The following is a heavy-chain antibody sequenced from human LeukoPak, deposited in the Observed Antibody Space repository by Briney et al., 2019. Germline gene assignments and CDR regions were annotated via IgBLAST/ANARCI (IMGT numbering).Heavy chain of an antibody. CDR1: GGSISSYY. CDR2: IYYSGST. CDR3: ARAYYDSSGYYWFDP. Sequence: SETLSLTCTVSGGSISSYYWGWIRQPPGKGLEWIGSIYYSGSTYYNPSLKSRVTISVDTSKNQFSLKLSSVTAADTAVYYCARAYYDSSGYYWFDPWGQGTLVTVSS. J-gene: IGHJ5*02. V-gene: IGHV4-39*07. D-gene: IGHD3-22*01.